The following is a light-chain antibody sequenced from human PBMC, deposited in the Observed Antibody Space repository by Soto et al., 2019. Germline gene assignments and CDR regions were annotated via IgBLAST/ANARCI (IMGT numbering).Light chain of an antibody. V-gene: IGLV2-8*01. Sequence: ALTQPPSASGSAGQSVTISCTGTSGDVGGYNYVSWYQQHPGKAPKLMIYEVSKRPSGVPDRFSGSKSGNTASLTVSGLQAEDEADYYCSSYAGSNRVFGTGTKVTVL. CDR3: SSYAGSNRV. J-gene: IGLJ1*01. CDR1: SGDVGGYNY. CDR2: EVS.